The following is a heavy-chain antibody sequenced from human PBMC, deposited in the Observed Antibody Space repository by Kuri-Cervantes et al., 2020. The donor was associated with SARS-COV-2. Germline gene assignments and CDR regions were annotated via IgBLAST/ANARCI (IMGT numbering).Heavy chain of an antibody. CDR1: GGSVSSGSYY. Sequence: GSLRLSCTVSGGSVSSGSYYWSWIRQPPGKGLEWIGYIYYSGSTNYNPSLKSRVTISVDTSKNQFSLKLSSVTAADTAVYYCARAIAVAGEVDYWGQGTLVTVSS. J-gene: IGHJ4*02. V-gene: IGHV4-61*01. CDR2: IYYSGST. D-gene: IGHD6-19*01. CDR3: ARAIAVAGEVDY.